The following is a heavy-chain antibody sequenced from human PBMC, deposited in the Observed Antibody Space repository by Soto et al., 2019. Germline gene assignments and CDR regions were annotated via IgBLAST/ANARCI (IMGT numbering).Heavy chain of an antibody. Sequence: GGSLRLSCAASGFIFSSYSMSWVRQAPGKGLEWVSGFRTGGDDGTTYYADSVKGRFTISRDNSKNALFLQMNSLRAEDTAIYYCAKKVNSGPGSQYFDYWGQGTLVTVSS. CDR2: FRTGGDDGTT. J-gene: IGHJ4*02. D-gene: IGHD3-10*01. CDR1: GFIFSSYS. CDR3: AKKVNSGPGSQYFDY. V-gene: IGHV3-23*01.